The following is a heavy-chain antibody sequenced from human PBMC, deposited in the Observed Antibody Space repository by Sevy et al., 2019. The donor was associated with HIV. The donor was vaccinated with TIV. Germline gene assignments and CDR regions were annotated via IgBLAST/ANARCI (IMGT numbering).Heavy chain of an antibody. CDR2: IYYSGST. V-gene: IGHV4-39*01. Sequence: SETLSLTCTVSGDSISSSSYYWGWIRQPPGKGLEWIGSIYYSGSTYYNPSLKSRVTISVDTSKNQFSLKLSSVTAADTAVYYCARHHYYDSSGYYYKDYWGQGTLVTVSS. CDR1: GDSISSSSYY. J-gene: IGHJ4*02. D-gene: IGHD3-22*01. CDR3: ARHHYYDSSGYYYKDY.